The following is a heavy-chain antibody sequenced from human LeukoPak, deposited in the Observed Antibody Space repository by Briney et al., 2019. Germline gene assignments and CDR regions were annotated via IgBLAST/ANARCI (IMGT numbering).Heavy chain of an antibody. CDR3: ARDLGQYYDTSDNWFDP. Sequence: GGSLRLSCAASGFTFSNYWMHWVRQAPGKGLVWVSRINSDGINTSYADSVKGRFTIPRDNAKNTLNLQMNSLRAEDTAVYYCARDLGQYYDTSDNWFDPWGQGTLVTASS. D-gene: IGHD3-22*01. CDR1: GFTFSNYW. J-gene: IGHJ5*02. V-gene: IGHV3-74*01. CDR2: INSDGINT.